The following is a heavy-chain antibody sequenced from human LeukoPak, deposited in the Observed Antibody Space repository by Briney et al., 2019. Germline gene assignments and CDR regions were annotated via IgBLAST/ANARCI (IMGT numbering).Heavy chain of an antibody. J-gene: IGHJ4*02. CDR2: ISGSGGST. V-gene: IGHV3-23*01. CDR3: AKDRVLTAAAGSNDY. Sequence: PGGSLRLSCAASGFTFSSYAMSWVRQAPGKGLEWVSAISGSGGSTYYVDSVKGRFTISRDNSKNTLYLQMNSLRAEDTAVYYCAKDRVLTAAAGSNDYWGQGTLVTVSS. D-gene: IGHD6-13*01. CDR1: GFTFSSYA.